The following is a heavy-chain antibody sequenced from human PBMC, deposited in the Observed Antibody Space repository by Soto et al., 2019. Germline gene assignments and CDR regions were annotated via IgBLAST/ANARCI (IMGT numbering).Heavy chain of an antibody. Sequence: PGGSLRLSCAASGFTFSSYAMSWVRQAPGKGLEWVSAISGSGGSTYYADSVKGRFTISRDNSKNTLYLQMNSLRAEDTAVYYCAREGQGDPNLWFGEQNYYYYGMDVWGQGTTVTVSS. D-gene: IGHD3-10*01. CDR2: ISGSGGST. J-gene: IGHJ6*02. V-gene: IGHV3-23*01. CDR3: AREGQGDPNLWFGEQNYYYYGMDV. CDR1: GFTFSSYA.